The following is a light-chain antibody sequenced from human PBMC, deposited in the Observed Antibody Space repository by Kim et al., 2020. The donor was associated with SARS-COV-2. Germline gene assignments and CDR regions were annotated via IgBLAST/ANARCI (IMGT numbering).Light chain of an antibody. J-gene: IGLJ2*01. CDR3: SSYSSTTPVV. CDR2: DVS. CDR1: SSEVGGYNF. Sequence: GPAFAISSTGTSSEVGGYNFVSWYQQRPGKAPKLMIYDVSSRPSGVSTRFSGSKSGTTASLTISGLQAEDEADYYCSSYSSTTPVVFGGGTQLTVL. V-gene: IGLV2-14*03.